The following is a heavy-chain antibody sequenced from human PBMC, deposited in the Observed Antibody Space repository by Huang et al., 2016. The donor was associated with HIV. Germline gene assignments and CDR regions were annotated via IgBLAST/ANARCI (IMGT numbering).Heavy chain of an antibody. Sequence: EVLLLESGGGLVQPGGSLRLSCVASGFTFSSYAMSWVRQVPGKGLGWVSGITDGINNRYEAHSVKGRFAVSRDDSTNTLYLQMNSLRAEDTAVYYCAKDADTSGYDVLGPFGSWGQGTLVTVSS. D-gene: IGHD3-3*01. J-gene: IGHJ4*02. CDR2: ITDGINNR. CDR3: AKDADTSGYDVLGPFGS. V-gene: IGHV3-23*01. CDR1: GFTFSSYA.